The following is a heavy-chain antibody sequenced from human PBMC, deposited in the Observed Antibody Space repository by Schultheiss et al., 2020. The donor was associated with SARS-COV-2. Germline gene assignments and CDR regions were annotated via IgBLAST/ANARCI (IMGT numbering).Heavy chain of an antibody. V-gene: IGHV3-66*01. D-gene: IGHD6-13*01. CDR3: ARARRSSSWYYYYMDV. CDR1: GFTFSNAW. J-gene: IGHJ6*03. Sequence: GGSLRLSCAASGFTFSNAWMSWVRQAPGKGLEWVSVIYSGGSTYYADSVKGRFTISRDNSKNTLYLQMNSLRAEDTAVYYCARARRSSSWYYYYMDVWGKGTTVTVSS. CDR2: IYSGGST.